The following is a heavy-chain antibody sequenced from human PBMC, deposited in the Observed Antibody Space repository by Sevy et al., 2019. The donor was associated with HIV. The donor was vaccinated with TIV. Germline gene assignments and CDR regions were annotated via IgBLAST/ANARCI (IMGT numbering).Heavy chain of an antibody. J-gene: IGHJ4*02. V-gene: IGHV3-48*02. D-gene: IGHD6-19*01. CDR2: IRGSSSTK. CDR1: GFTFGSFS. CDR3: ARERGGIAVAGLDY. Sequence: GGSLRLSWEGSGFTFGSFSMKWGRQAQGKGLGGVYNIRGSSSTKYYADSVKGRFNTSRDNAKSSLYLQMNSFRDEDTAFYYCARERGGIAVAGLDYWGRGTLVTVS.